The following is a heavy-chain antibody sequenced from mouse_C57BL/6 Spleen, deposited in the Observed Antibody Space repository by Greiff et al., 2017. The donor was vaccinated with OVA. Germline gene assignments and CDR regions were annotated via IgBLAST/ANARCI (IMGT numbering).Heavy chain of an antibody. CDR2: IDPETGGT. CDR1: GYTFTDYE. J-gene: IGHJ2*01. Sequence: VQLQQSGAELVRPGASVTLSCKASGYTFTDYEMHWVKQTPVHGLEWIGAIDPETGGTAYNQKFKGKAILTADKSSSTAYMELRSLTSEDSAVYYCTTDSSGHLYYFDYWGQGTTLTVSS. D-gene: IGHD3-2*02. CDR3: TTDSSGHLYYFDY. V-gene: IGHV1-15*01.